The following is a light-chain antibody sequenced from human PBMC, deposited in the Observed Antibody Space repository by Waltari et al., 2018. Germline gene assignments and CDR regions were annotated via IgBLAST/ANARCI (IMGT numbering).Light chain of an antibody. CDR3: QQLNSYPPVT. Sequence: IQLTQSPSSLSASVGDRVTITCRASQGVSSYLAWYQHKPGKAPKLLIYAASTLQSGVPSRFSGSGFGTEFTLTISSLQPEDFATYYCQQLNSYPPVTFGPGTRVEIK. CDR2: AAS. J-gene: IGKJ3*01. CDR1: QGVSSY. V-gene: IGKV1-9*01.